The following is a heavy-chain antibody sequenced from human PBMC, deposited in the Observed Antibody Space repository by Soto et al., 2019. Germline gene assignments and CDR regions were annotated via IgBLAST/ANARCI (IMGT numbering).Heavy chain of an antibody. J-gene: IGHJ6*02. Sequence: QITLKESGPTLVKPTETLTLTCTFSGFSLSTGGLGVGWVRQPPGKALEWLALIYWDDDKRYSPSLKSRLSIPTHTSTNQAFLTMTDMAPVHTTTSYCIHRPCVCNSLPSYSSHDYSGMNVWGQETTVTVSS. CDR1: GFSLSTGGLG. CDR2: IYWDDDK. V-gene: IGHV2-5*02. CDR3: IHRPCVCNSLPSYSSHDYSGMNV. D-gene: IGHD5-12*01.